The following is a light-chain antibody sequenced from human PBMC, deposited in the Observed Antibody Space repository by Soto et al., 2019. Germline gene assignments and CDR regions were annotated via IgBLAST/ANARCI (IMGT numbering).Light chain of an antibody. Sequence: EIVLTQSPGTLSLSPGERATLSCRASQSIDSSYLAWYQQKPGQAPRLLIFGASSRATGIPDRFSGSGSGSDFTVTISRLEPEDFAVYYCLQYASSPRTFGQGTKVEF. J-gene: IGKJ1*01. V-gene: IGKV3-20*01. CDR1: QSIDSSY. CDR3: LQYASSPRT. CDR2: GAS.